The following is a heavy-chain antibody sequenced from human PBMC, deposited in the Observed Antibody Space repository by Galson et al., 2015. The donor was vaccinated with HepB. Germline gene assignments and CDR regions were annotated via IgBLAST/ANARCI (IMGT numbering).Heavy chain of an antibody. V-gene: IGHV3-30*18. Sequence: SLRLSCAASGFTFSSYGMHWVRQAPGKGLEWVAVISYDGSNKYYADSVKGRFTISRDNSKNTLYLQMNSLRAEDTAVYYCAKDSGVVVTAMNFDYWGQGTLVTVSS. CDR3: AKDSGVVVTAMNFDY. D-gene: IGHD2-21*02. CDR2: ISYDGSNK. J-gene: IGHJ4*02. CDR1: GFTFSSYG.